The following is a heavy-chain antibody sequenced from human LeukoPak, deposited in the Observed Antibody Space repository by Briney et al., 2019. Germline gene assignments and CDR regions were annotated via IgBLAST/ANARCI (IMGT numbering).Heavy chain of an antibody. J-gene: IGHJ4*02. CDR2: ISSNSKYI. V-gene: IGHV3-21*01. CDR1: GFTFSRYS. D-gene: IGHD3-10*01. CDR3: AKDPFSWFGQYDF. Sequence: PGGSLRLSCAASGFTFSRYSMNWVRQAPGKGLEWVSSISSNSKYIYYADSVKGRFTISRDNSKNTLYLQMNSLRAEDTAVYYCAKDPFSWFGQYDFWGQGTLVTVSS.